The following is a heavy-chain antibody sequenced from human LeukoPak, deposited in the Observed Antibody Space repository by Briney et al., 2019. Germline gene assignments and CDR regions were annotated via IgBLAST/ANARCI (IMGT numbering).Heavy chain of an antibody. CDR2: IRYDGSNK. CDR1: GFTFSSYG. D-gene: IGHD6-13*01. J-gene: IGHJ4*02. Sequence: GGSLRLSCAASGFTFSSYGMHWVRQAPGKGLEWVAFIRYDGSNKYYADSVKGRFTISRDNSKNTLYLQMNSLRAEDTAVYYCAKDARATPSYSSSWYYFDYWGQGTLVTVSS. V-gene: IGHV3-30*02. CDR3: AKDARATPSYSSSWYYFDY.